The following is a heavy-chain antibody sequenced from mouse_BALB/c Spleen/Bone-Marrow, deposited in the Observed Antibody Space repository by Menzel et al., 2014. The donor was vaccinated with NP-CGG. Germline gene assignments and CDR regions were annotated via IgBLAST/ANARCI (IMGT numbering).Heavy chain of an antibody. CDR1: GFDFSRYW. CDR2: INPDSSTI. V-gene: IGHV4-1*02. D-gene: IGHD2-3*01. CDR3: DLLGYYVYFYV. Sequence: EVHLVESGGGLVQPGGSLKLSCAASGFDFSRYWMSWVRQAPGKGLEWIGEINPDSSTINYTPSLKDKFIISRDNAKNMTFLQMSKVRSEDSALYYCDLLGYYVYFYVWGAGTTVTVSS. J-gene: IGHJ1*01.